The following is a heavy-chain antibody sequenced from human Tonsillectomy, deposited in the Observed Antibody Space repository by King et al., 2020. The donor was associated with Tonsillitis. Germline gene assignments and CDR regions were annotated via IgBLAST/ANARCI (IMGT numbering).Heavy chain of an antibody. V-gene: IGHV1-2*02. D-gene: IGHD3-16*02. CDR3: ARGRRRDDYAWGTYRDFDY. J-gene: IGHJ4*02. Sequence: QLVQSGAEVKKPGASVKVSCKASGYTFTAYFMHWVRQAPGQGLEWLGWISPNSGGTTYAQKFQGRGTMTRDTSINTAYMEVSRLRSDDTAVYYCARGRRRDDYAWGTYRDFDYWGQGTLVTVSS. CDR1: GYTFTAYF. CDR2: ISPNSGGT.